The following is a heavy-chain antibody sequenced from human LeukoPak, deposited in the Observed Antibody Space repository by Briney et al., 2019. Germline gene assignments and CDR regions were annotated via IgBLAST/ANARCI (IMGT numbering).Heavy chain of an antibody. CDR1: GFTFSSYS. J-gene: IGHJ4*02. Sequence: GGSLRLSCAASGFTFSSYSMNWVRQAPGKGLEWVSSISSSSSYIYYADSVKGRFTISRDNAKNSLYLQMNSLRAEDTAVYYCARDHVTYQPVDYWGQGTLVTVSS. D-gene: IGHD2-2*01. V-gene: IGHV3-21*01. CDR3: ARDHVTYQPVDY. CDR2: ISSSSSYI.